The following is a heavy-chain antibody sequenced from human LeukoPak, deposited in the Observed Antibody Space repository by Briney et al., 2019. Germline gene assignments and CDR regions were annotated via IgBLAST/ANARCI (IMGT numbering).Heavy chain of an antibody. D-gene: IGHD3-10*01. Sequence: PSETLSLTCTVSGGSISSGGYYWSWIRQPPGKGLEWIGYIYHSGSTYYNPSLKSRVTISVDTSKNQFSLKLSSVTAADTAVYYCARGGSSAFDIWGQGTMVTVSS. V-gene: IGHV4-61*08. CDR1: GGSISSGGYY. CDR3: ARGGSSAFDI. J-gene: IGHJ3*02. CDR2: IYHSGST.